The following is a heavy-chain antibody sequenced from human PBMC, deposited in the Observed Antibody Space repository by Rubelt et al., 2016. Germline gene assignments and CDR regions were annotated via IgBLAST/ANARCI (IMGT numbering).Heavy chain of an antibody. CDR1: GGSFSGYY. V-gene: IGHV4-34*01. CDR3: ARGLAQWLGRRPRKYYFDY. CDR2: INHSGST. J-gene: IGHJ4*02. Sequence: QVQLQQWGAGLLKPSETLSFTCAVYGGSFSGYYWSWIRQPPGKGLEWIGEINHSGSTNYNPSPKGRVDISVDPFKNQFSLKLRSVTAPDTAVWYCARGLAQWLGRRPRKYYFDYWGQGTLVTVSS. D-gene: IGHD6-19*01.